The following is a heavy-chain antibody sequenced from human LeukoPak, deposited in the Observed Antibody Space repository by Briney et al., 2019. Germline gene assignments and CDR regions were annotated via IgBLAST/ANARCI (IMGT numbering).Heavy chain of an antibody. CDR2: INHSGST. CDR1: GGSSSGYY. CDR3: ASGSIAAAGTGDY. D-gene: IGHD6-13*01. V-gene: IGHV4-34*01. Sequence: SETLSLTCAVYGGSSSGYYWSWIRQPPGKGLEWIGEINHSGSTNYNPSLKSRVTISVDTSKNQFSLKLSSVTAADTAVYYCASGSIAAAGTGDYWGQGTLVTVSS. J-gene: IGHJ4*02.